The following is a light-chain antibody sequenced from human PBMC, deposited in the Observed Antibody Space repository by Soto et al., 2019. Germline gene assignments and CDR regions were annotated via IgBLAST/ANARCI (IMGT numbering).Light chain of an antibody. J-gene: IGLJ1*01. CDR3: SSYTSSSTYV. Sequence: QSALTQPPSVSGSPGQSVAISCTGTSSDVGSYHRVSWYQQPPGTAPKRMIYDVSDRPSGVPDRFSGSKSGNTASLTISGLQAEDEADYYCSSYTSSSTYVFGTGTKVTVL. CDR2: DVS. V-gene: IGLV2-18*02. CDR1: SSDVGSYHR.